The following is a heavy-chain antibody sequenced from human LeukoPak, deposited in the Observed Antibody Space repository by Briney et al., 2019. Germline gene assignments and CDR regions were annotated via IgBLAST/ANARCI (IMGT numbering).Heavy chain of an antibody. J-gene: IGHJ4*02. CDR3: ARGGQLWAHFDY. D-gene: IGHD5-18*01. CDR2: ISSSGSTI. Sequence: AGGSLRLSCAASGFTFSSYEMNWVRQAPGKGLEWVSYISSSGSTIYYADSVKGRFTISRDNAKNSLYLQMNSLRAEDTAVYYCARGGQLWAHFDYWGQGTLVTVSS. V-gene: IGHV3-48*03. CDR1: GFTFSSYE.